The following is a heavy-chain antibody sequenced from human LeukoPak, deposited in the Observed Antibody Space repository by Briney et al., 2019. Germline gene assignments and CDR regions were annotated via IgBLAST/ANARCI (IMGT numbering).Heavy chain of an antibody. CDR1: GFTFSSYD. CDR3: ARRAGYCSGGSCLPDWYFDL. J-gene: IGHJ2*01. D-gene: IGHD2-15*01. V-gene: IGHV3-13*01. CDR2: IGTAGDT. Sequence: PGGSLRLSCAASGFTFSSYDMHWVRHATGKGLEWVSAIGTAGDTYYPGSVKGRFTISRENAKNSLYLQMNSLRAGDTAVYCCARRAGYCSGGSCLPDWYFDLWGRGTLVTVSS.